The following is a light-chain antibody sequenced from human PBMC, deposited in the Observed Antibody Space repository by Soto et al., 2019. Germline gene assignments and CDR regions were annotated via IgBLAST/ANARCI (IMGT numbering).Light chain of an antibody. CDR1: NSNIGSNS. CDR3: AAWDNSLSGRL. J-gene: IGLJ3*02. CDR2: SNN. Sequence: QSVLTQPPSASGTPGQTVTITCSGSNSNIGSNSVNWFQHLPGAVPKLLIFSNNQRPSGVPDRFSGSKSGTSASLAISGVRSEDEADYYCAAWDNSLSGRLFGGGTKVTVL. V-gene: IGLV1-47*02.